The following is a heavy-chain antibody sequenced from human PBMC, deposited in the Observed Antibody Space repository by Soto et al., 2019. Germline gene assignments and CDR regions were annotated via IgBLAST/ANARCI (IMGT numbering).Heavy chain of an antibody. Sequence: QVQLQESGPGLVKPSETLSLTCTVSGGSISSYSWSWIRQPPGKGLEWIGYIYYSGSTNYNPTLKSRVTISVDTSKNQFSLKLSSVTATDTAVYYCARLWFGELSYAFDIWGQGTMVTVSS. CDR1: GGSISSYS. CDR3: ARLWFGELSYAFDI. V-gene: IGHV4-59*08. CDR2: IYYSGST. D-gene: IGHD3-10*01. J-gene: IGHJ3*02.